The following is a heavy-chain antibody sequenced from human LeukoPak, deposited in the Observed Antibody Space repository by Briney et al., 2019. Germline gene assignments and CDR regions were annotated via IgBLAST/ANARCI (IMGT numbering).Heavy chain of an antibody. J-gene: IGHJ4*02. CDR3: AKDSILWFGEPTPEYDY. D-gene: IGHD3-10*01. V-gene: IGHV3-30*18. CDR2: ISYDGSNK. CDR1: GFTSSSYG. Sequence: GGSLRLSCAASGFTSSSYGMHWVRQAPGKGLEWVAVISYDGSNKYYADSVKGRFTISRDNSKNTLYLQMNSLRAEDTAVYYCAKDSILWFGEPTPEYDYWGQGTLVTVSS.